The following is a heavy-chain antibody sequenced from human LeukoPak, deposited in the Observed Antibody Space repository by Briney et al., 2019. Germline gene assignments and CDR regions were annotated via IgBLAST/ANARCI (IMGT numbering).Heavy chain of an antibody. CDR1: GGSISSYY. CDR3: AGLISGYVDG. D-gene: IGHD5-12*01. V-gene: IGHV4-59*01. Sequence: SETLSLTCTVSGGSISSYYWSWIRQPPGKGLEWIGYIYYSGSTNYNPSFKSRVTISVDTSKNQFSLKLSSVTAADTAVYYCAGLISGYVDGWGQGTLVTVSS. CDR2: IYYSGST. J-gene: IGHJ4*02.